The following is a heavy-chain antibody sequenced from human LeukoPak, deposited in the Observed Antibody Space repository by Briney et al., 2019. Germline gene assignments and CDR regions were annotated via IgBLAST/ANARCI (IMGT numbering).Heavy chain of an antibody. CDR3: ARDLQARYSDGSNYFDF. J-gene: IGHJ4*02. Sequence: SETLSLTCTVSGGSISSGDYYWSWIRQPPGKGLEWIGSIYHSGSTHYNPSLKSRVTISVDTSKNQFSLRLTSVTAADTAVYYCARDLQARYSDGSNYFDFWGQGTLVTVSS. D-gene: IGHD5-18*01. CDR1: GGSISSGDYY. V-gene: IGHV4-39*07. CDR2: IYHSGST.